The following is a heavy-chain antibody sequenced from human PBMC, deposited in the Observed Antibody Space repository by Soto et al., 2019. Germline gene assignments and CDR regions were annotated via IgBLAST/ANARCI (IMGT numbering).Heavy chain of an antibody. CDR2: IYYSGST. D-gene: IGHD2-15*01. J-gene: IGHJ4*02. Sequence: PSEILSLTCTVSCGSISSGDYYWSWIRQPPGKGLEWIGYIYYSGSTYYNPSLKSRVTISVDTSKNQFSLKLSSVTAADTAVYYCARESDCSGGSCYSGNFDYWGQGTLVTVSS. V-gene: IGHV4-30-4*01. CDR3: ARESDCSGGSCYSGNFDY. CDR1: CGSISSGDYY.